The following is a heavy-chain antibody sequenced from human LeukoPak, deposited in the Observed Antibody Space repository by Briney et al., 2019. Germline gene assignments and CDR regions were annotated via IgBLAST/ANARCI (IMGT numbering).Heavy chain of an antibody. Sequence: PGGSLRLSCAAPGFTFSSYSMNWVRQAPGKGLEWVSSISSSSSYIYYADSVKGRFTISRDNAKNSLYLQMNSLRAEDTAVYYCARDVAAASGDWFDPWGQGTLVTVSS. CDR1: GFTFSSYS. CDR3: ARDVAAASGDWFDP. D-gene: IGHD6-13*01. V-gene: IGHV3-21*01. CDR2: ISSSSSYI. J-gene: IGHJ5*02.